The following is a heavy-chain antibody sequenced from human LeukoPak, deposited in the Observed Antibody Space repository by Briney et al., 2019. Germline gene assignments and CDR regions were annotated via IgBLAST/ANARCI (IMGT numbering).Heavy chain of an antibody. CDR1: GGSLSGYY. CDR3: ARMGSYRYLAYFDY. D-gene: IGHD3-16*02. Sequence: SETLSLTCAVYGGSLSGYYCSWIRQPPGKGLEWIGEINHSGSTNYNPSLKSRVTISVDTSKNQFSLKLSSVTAADTAVYYCARMGSYRYLAYFDYWGQGTLVTVSS. J-gene: IGHJ4*02. CDR2: INHSGST. V-gene: IGHV4-34*01.